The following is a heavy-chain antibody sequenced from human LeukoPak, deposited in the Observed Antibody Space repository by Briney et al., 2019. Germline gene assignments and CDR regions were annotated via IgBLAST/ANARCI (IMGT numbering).Heavy chain of an antibody. CDR2: IYSGGST. CDR3: AKASGDIVVVPAAIGAFDI. V-gene: IGHV3-66*02. D-gene: IGHD2-2*01. CDR1: GFTVSSNY. J-gene: IGHJ3*02. Sequence: GGSLRLSCAASGFTVSSNYMSWVRQAPGKGLEWVSVIYSGGSTYYADSVKGRFTISRDNSKNTLYLQMNSLRAEDTAVYYCAKASGDIVVVPAAIGAFDIWGQGTMVTVSS.